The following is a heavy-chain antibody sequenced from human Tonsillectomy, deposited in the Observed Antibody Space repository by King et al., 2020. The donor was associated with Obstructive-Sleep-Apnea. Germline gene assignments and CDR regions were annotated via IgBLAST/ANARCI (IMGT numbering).Heavy chain of an antibody. CDR2: ISSSSSYI. CDR1: GFTFSSYS. CDR3: ARKDYYDSGSYSGHYFDY. Sequence: VQLVESGGGLVKPGGSLRLSCAASGFTFSSYSMNWVRQAPGKGLEWVSSISSSSSYIYYADSVKGRFTISRDNAKHSLYLQMNSLRAEDTAVYYCARKDYYDSGSYSGHYFDYWGQGTLVTVSS. J-gene: IGHJ4*02. V-gene: IGHV3-21*01. D-gene: IGHD3-10*01.